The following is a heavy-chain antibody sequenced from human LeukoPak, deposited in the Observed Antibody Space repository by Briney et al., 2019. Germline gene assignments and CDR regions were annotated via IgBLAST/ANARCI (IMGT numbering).Heavy chain of an antibody. CDR1: GGSISSYY. CDR3: ARDIYHGDWYFEP. D-gene: IGHD4-17*01. Sequence: SETLSLTCTVSGGSISSYYWSWIRQPPGKGLEWIRYIYYSGSTNYNPSLKSRVTISVDTSKNQFSLKLSSVTAADTAVYYCARDIYHGDWYFEPWGRGTLVTVSS. CDR2: IYYSGST. J-gene: IGHJ2*01. V-gene: IGHV4-59*01.